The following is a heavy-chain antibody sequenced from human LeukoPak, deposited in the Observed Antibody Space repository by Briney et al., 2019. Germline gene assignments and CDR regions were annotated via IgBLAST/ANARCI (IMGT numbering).Heavy chain of an antibody. CDR1: GFTFSSYS. D-gene: IGHD3-10*01. V-gene: IGHV4-34*01. CDR2: INHSGST. Sequence: GSLRLSCAASGFTFSSYSMNWVRQPPGKGLEWIGEINHSGSTNYNPSLKSRVTISVDTSKNQFSLKLSSVTAADTAVYYCARGRGSGSAPPRYWGQGTLVTVSS. CDR3: ARGRGSGSAPPRY. J-gene: IGHJ4*02.